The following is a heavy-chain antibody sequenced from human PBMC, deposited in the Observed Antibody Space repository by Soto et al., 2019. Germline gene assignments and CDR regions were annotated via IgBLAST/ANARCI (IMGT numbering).Heavy chain of an antibody. Sequence: QVQLVQSGAEVKKPGSSVKVSCKAYGGTFSSYAVSWVRQAPGQWLEWMGGIIPIFGTANYAQKFQGRVKITAEKSTSTDYMELSSLRSEDTAVYYCARDRGSSSWDAFDIWGQGTMVTVSS. J-gene: IGHJ3*02. D-gene: IGHD6-13*01. CDR3: ARDRGSSSWDAFDI. CDR1: GGTFSSYA. V-gene: IGHV1-69*06. CDR2: IIPIFGTA.